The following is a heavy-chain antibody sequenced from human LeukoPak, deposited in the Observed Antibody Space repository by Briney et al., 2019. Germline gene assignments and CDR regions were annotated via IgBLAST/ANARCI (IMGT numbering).Heavy chain of an antibody. D-gene: IGHD2-2*01. CDR1: GFTFSSYA. CDR3: AKDRLVVPAAIMLDY. CDR2: ISGSGGST. V-gene: IGHV3-23*01. Sequence: GGALRLSCAASGFTFSSYAMSWVRQAPGKGLEWVSAISGSGGSTYYADSVKGRFTISRDNSKNTLYLQMTSLRAEDTAVYYCAKDRLVVPAAIMLDYWGQGTLVTVSS. J-gene: IGHJ4*02.